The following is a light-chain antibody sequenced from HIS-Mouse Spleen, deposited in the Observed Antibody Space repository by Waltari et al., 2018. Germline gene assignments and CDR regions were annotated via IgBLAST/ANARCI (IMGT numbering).Light chain of an antibody. Sequence: ELVMTQSPAPLSVSPGASAPLSCRASQSVSSNLAWYQQKPGQAPRLLIYGASTRATGIPARFSGSGSGTEFTLTISSMQSEDFAVYYCQQYNNWPQTFGQGTKVEIK. V-gene: IGKV3-15*01. CDR2: GAS. CDR1: QSVSSN. J-gene: IGKJ1*01. CDR3: QQYNNWPQT.